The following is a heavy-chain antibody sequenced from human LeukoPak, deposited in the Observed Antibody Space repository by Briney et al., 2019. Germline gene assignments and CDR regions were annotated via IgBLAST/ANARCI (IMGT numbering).Heavy chain of an antibody. D-gene: IGHD6-19*01. V-gene: IGHV1-46*01. CDR2: INPSGGST. J-gene: IGHJ4*02. CDR1: GYTFTSYY. CDR3: ARRSVAATFDY. Sequence: ASVKVSCKASGYTFTSYYIHWVRQAPGQGLEWMGIINPSGGSTSYAQKFQGRVTMTRDMSTSTVYMELSSLRSEDTAVYYCARRSVAATFDYWGQGTPVTVSS.